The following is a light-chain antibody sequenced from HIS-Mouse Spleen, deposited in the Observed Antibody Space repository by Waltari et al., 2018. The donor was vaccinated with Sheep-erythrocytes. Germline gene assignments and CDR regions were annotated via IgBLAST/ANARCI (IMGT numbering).Light chain of an antibody. CDR1: NLGEKY. J-gene: IGLJ2*01. V-gene: IGLV3-1*01. CDR3: QAWDSSTAV. Sequence: SYELTQPPSVSVSPGQTARLTCSGHNLGEKYACWYQHTPGQSPVLVIYQDSKRPSGIPERFSGSNSGNTATLTISGTQAMDEADYYCQAWDSSTAVFGGGTKLTVL. CDR2: QDS.